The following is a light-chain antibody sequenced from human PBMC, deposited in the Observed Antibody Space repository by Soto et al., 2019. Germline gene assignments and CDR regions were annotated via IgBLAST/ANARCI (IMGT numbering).Light chain of an antibody. V-gene: IGKV3-15*01. J-gene: IGKJ5*01. CDR1: ENVKFN. CDR3: QQYYNWPLT. CDR2: NAS. Sequence: EIVMKQSPATLSVSPGERATLSCRASENVKFNLAWYQQRPGQAPRLLFYNASTRATAFPARFSGSGSGTDYILTISSLQSEDFAVYYCQQYYNWPLTFGQGTRLEIK.